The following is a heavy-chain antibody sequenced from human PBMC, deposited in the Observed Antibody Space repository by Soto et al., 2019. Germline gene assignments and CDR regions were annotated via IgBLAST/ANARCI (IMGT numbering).Heavy chain of an antibody. V-gene: IGHV3-21*01. CDR3: ARDVTPVTSFINSYYYGMDV. CDR2: ISSSSSYI. Sequence: PGGSLRLSCAASGFTFSSYSMNWVRQAPGKGLEWVSSISSSSSYIYYADSVKGRFTISRDNAKNSLYLQMNSLRAEDTAVYYCARDVTPVTSFINSYYYGMDVWGQGTTVTVSS. J-gene: IGHJ6*02. D-gene: IGHD4-17*01. CDR1: GFTFSSYS.